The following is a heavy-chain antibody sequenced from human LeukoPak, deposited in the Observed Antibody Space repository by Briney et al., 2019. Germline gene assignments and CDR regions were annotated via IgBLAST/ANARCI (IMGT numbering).Heavy chain of an antibody. V-gene: IGHV3-21*01. CDR3: ARTYASGSRRYWYFDL. Sequence: GGSLRLSCPASGFTLNNYGINWVRQAPGKGPEWVSFISRSSSYIFYADTVKGRFTTSRDNAMHSLYLQMNSLRAEDTAVYYCARTYASGSRRYWYFDLWGRGTLVTV. D-gene: IGHD3-10*01. J-gene: IGHJ2*01. CDR1: GFTLNNYG. CDR2: ISRSSSYI.